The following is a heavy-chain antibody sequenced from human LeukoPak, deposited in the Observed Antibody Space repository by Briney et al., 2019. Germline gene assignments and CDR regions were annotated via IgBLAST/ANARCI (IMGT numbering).Heavy chain of an antibody. J-gene: IGHJ6*03. V-gene: IGHV3-23*01. CDR2: ISGSGGST. Sequence: PGGSLRLSCAASGFPFHNYWMTWARQAPGKGLEWVSGISGSGGSTYYADSVKGRFTISRDNSKNTLYLQMNSLRAEDTAVYYCAKGPQSTYYYYMDVWGKGTTVTVSS. CDR1: GFPFHNYW. CDR3: AKGPQSTYYYYMDV. D-gene: IGHD2-2*01.